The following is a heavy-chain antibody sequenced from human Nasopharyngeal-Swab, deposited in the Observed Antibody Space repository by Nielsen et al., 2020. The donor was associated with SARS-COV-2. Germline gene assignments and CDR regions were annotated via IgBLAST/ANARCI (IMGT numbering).Heavy chain of an antibody. J-gene: IGHJ6*02. D-gene: IGHD5-18*01. CDR1: GFTFSSDS. V-gene: IGHV3-48*02. Sequence: GESLKISCAASGFTFSSDSMNWVRQAPGKGLEWVSYISSSSSTIYYADSVKGRFTISRDNAKNSLYLQMNSLRDEDTAVYYCARRDTGGMDVWGQGTTVTVSS. CDR3: ARRDTGGMDV. CDR2: ISSSSSTI.